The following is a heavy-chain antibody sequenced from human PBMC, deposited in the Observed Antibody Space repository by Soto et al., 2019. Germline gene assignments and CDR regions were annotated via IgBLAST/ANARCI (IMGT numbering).Heavy chain of an antibody. CDR1: GFSLSTSGVG. Sequence: QITLKESGPTLVKPTQTLTLTCTFSGFSLSTSGVGVGWIRHPPGKALEWLALIYWDDDKRYSPSLKSRLTITKDTSKNQVVLTMTNMDPVDTATYYCAHQPGIAEPVDYWGQGTLVTVSS. D-gene: IGHD6-13*01. J-gene: IGHJ4*02. V-gene: IGHV2-5*02. CDR3: AHQPGIAEPVDY. CDR2: IYWDDDK.